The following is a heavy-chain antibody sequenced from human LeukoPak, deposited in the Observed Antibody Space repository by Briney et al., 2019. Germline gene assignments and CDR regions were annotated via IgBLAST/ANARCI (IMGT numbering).Heavy chain of an antibody. CDR1: GGSFSGYY. Sequence: SETLSLTCAVYGGSFSGYYWSWIRQPPGKGLEWIGEINHSGSTNYNPSPKSRVTISVDTSKNQFSLKLSSVTAADTAVFYCARAYGWHAFDIWGQGTMVTVSS. D-gene: IGHD3-10*01. J-gene: IGHJ3*02. V-gene: IGHV4-34*01. CDR3: ARAYGWHAFDI. CDR2: INHSGST.